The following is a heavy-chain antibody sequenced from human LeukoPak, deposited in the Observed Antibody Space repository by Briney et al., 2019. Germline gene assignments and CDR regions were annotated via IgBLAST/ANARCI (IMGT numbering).Heavy chain of an antibody. V-gene: IGHV1-2*02. D-gene: IGHD6-13*01. CDR1: GYTFTGYY. CDR3: ARVRSSSWLDY. CDR2: INPNSGGT. J-gene: IGHJ4*02. Sequence: ASVKVSCKASGYTFTGYYMHWVRQAPGQGLEWMGWINPNSGGTSYAQKFQGRVTITRDTSISTAYMELSRLRSDDTAVYYCARVRSSSWLDYWGQGTLVTVSS.